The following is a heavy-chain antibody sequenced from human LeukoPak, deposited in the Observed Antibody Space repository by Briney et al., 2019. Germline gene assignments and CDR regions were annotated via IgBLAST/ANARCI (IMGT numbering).Heavy chain of an antibody. CDR3: ARGGVNTMVRGVIRYYYMDV. CDR2: ISSSGSTI. D-gene: IGHD3-10*01. J-gene: IGHJ6*03. CDR1: GFTFSSYE. Sequence: GGSLRLSCAASGFTFSSYEMNWVRQAPGKGLEWVSYISSSGSTIYYADSVKGRFTISRDNSKNTLYLQMNSLRAEDTAVYYCARGGVNTMVRGVIRYYYMDVWGKGTTVTISS. V-gene: IGHV3-48*03.